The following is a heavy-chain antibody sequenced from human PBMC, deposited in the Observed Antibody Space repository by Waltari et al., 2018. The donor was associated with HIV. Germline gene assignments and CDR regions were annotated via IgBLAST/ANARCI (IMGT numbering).Heavy chain of an antibody. CDR3: ARDDYGMDV. J-gene: IGHJ6*02. CDR2: ISSSSSTI. CDR1: GFTFRSYS. V-gene: IGHV3-48*04. Sequence: EVQLVESGGGLVQPGGSLRLSCEDSGFTFRSYSLTWVRQAPGKGLEWVSYISSSSSTIYYADSVKGRFTISRDNAKNSLYLQMNSLRAEDTAVYYCARDDYGMDVWGQGTTVTVSS.